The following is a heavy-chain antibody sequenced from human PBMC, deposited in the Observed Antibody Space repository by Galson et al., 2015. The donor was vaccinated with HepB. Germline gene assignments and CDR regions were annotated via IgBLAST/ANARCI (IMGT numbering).Heavy chain of an antibody. Sequence: SVKVSCKASGYTFTSYGISWVRQAPGQGLEWMGWISAYNGNTNYAQKLQGRVTMTTDTSTSTAYMELRSLRSDDTAVYYCARSKEGYYDFWSGYYTEDWFDPWGQGTLVTVSS. CDR1: GYTFTSYG. CDR2: ISAYNGNT. J-gene: IGHJ5*02. V-gene: IGHV1-18*01. CDR3: ARSKEGYYDFWSGYYTEDWFDP. D-gene: IGHD3-3*01.